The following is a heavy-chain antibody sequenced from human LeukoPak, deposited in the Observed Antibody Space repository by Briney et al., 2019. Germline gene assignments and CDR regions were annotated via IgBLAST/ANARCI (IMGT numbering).Heavy chain of an antibody. CDR2: INTGDGDT. D-gene: IGHD5-24*01. J-gene: IGHJ4*02. Sequence: ASVKSSCKASGYTFTTCAIHWVHQAPGQRLEWMGLINTGDGDTIYSQKFQGRVTITRDTSANTAYLELDSLTSEDTAVYYCAKGSSMGPISFYLDYWGQGTLVTVSS. CDR3: AKGSSMGPISFYLDY. CDR1: GYTFTTCA. V-gene: IGHV1-3*04.